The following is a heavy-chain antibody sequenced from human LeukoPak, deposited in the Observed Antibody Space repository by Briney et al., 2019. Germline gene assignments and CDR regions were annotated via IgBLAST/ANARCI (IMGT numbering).Heavy chain of an antibody. CDR1: GFTFSSYA. J-gene: IGHJ6*02. CDR3: ADGYYYGMDV. V-gene: IGHV3-23*01. CDR2: ISGSGGST. Sequence: GGSLRLSCAASGFTFSSYAMSWVRQAPGKGLEWASAISGSGGSTYYADSVKGRFTISRDNSKNTLYLQMNSLRAEDTAVYYCADGYYYGMDVWGQGTTVTVSS.